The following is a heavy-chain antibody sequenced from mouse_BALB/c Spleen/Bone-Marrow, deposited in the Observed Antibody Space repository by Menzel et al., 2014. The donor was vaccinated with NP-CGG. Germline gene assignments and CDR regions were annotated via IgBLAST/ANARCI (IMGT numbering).Heavy chain of an antibody. CDR1: GYTFTAYA. CDR2: ISTYSGNT. Sequence: VQLQQSGPELVRPGVSVKLSCKGSGYTFTAYAMHWVKQSHAKSLEWIGLISTYSGNTHYNQNFKGKATMTVDKSSSTAYMELARLTSEDSAIYYSARNFYGSSYFDYWGQGTTLTVSS. J-gene: IGHJ2*01. CDR3: ARNFYGSSYFDY. D-gene: IGHD1-1*01. V-gene: IGHV1-67*01.